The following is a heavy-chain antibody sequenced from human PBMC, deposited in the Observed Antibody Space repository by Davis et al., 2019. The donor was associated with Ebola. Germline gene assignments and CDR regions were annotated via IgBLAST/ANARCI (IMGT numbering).Heavy chain of an antibody. CDR1: GDSVSSNSVV. CDR3: ARGRRYRYGPPRY. D-gene: IGHD5-18*01. CDR2: TYYRSKWYN. J-gene: IGHJ4*02. Sequence: SETLSLTCAISGDSVSSNSVVWNWIRQSPSRGLEWLGRTYYRSKWYNDYAVSVKSRITINPDTSKNQFSLQLNSVTPEDTAVYYCARGRRYRYGPPRYWGQGTLVTVSS. V-gene: IGHV6-1*01.